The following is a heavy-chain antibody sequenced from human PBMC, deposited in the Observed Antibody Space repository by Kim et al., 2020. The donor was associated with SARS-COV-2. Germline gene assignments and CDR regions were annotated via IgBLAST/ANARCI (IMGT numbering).Heavy chain of an antibody. J-gene: IGHJ6*02. CDR1: GYTFTSYA. CDR2: INTNTGNP. D-gene: IGHD2-2*01. Sequence: ASVKVSCKASGYTFTSYAMNWVRQAPGQGLEWMGWINTNTGNPTYAQGFTGRFVFSLDTSVSTAYLQISSLKAEDTAVYYCARGPGEVVPAAPSHYYYYGMDVWGQGTTVTVSS. CDR3: ARGPGEVVPAAPSHYYYYGMDV. V-gene: IGHV7-4-1*02.